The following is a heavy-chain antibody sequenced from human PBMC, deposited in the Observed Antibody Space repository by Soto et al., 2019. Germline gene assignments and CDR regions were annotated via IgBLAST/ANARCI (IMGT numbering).Heavy chain of an antibody. V-gene: IGHV4-38-2*02. Sequence: SETLSLTCLASGFPISSTYSWGWIRQPPGKGLEWIGSISHSGTTSYSPSRTSRVSISVETYKNQVSLKLTSVTAADTAVYFCARVTMVIRDSDHFGVDVWGHGTTVTVSS. CDR3: ARVTMVIRDSDHFGVDV. D-gene: IGHD4-17*01. CDR1: GFPISSTYS. CDR2: ISHSGTT. J-gene: IGHJ6*02.